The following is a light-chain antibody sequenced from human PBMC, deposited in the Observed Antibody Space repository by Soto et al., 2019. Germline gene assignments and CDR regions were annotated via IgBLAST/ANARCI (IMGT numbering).Light chain of an antibody. CDR2: VAS. V-gene: IGKV3-20*01. Sequence: EIVLTQSPGTLSLSPGERATLSCRASLSISSSSLAWYQQKSGQPPRLLIFVASRRAPGIPDRFSGSGSGTDFTLTIDRLEPGDFAVYYCQHYGDSMWTFGQGTKVDIK. CDR3: QHYGDSMWT. CDR1: LSISSSS. J-gene: IGKJ1*01.